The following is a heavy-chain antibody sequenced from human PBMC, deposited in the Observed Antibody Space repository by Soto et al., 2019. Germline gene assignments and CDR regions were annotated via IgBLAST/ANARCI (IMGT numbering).Heavy chain of an antibody. V-gene: IGHV4-59*12. CDR2: IYYSGST. D-gene: IGHD2-2*01. Sequence: SETLSLTCTVSGGSISSYYWSWIRQPPGKGLEWIGYIYYSGSTNYNPSLKSRVTISVDTSKNQFSLKLSSVTAADTAVYYCARDSVGYCSSTSCYPITWFDPWGQGTLVTVSS. J-gene: IGHJ5*02. CDR1: GGSISSYY. CDR3: ARDSVGYCSSTSCYPITWFDP.